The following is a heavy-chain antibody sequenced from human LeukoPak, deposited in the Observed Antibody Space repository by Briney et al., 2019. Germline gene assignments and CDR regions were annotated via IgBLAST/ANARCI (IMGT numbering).Heavy chain of an antibody. CDR2: INPNSGGT. V-gene: IGHV1-2*02. Sequence: ASVKVSCKASGYTFTGYYMHWVRQAPGQGLEWMGWINPNSGGTNYAQKFQGRVTMTRDTAISTACMELSRLRSDDTAVYYCARARGSYYDILTGYYNDYYMDVWGKGTTVTVSS. D-gene: IGHD3-9*01. CDR1: GYTFTGYY. J-gene: IGHJ6*03. CDR3: ARARGSYYDILTGYYNDYYMDV.